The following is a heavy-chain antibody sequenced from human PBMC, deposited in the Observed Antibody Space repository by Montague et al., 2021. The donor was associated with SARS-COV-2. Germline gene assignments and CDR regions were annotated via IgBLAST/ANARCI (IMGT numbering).Heavy chain of an antibody. CDR3: ARLRDGVVPSPILGVGPYYSYFYMDV. V-gene: IGHV4-34*01. CDR2: INHGGST. Sequence: SETLSLTCAVHGTSFSGYYWNWIRQPPGKGLEWIGEINHGGSTKYSPSLKSRLTISADTSKNQFSLKLTSVAAADTAVYYCARLRDGVVPSPILGVGPYYSYFYMDVWGRGTKVNVSS. CDR1: GTSFSGYY. J-gene: IGHJ6*03. D-gene: IGHD3-10*01.